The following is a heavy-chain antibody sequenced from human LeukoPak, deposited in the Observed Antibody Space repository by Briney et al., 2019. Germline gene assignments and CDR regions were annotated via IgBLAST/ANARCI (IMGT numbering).Heavy chain of an antibody. Sequence: VASVKVSCKASGGTFSSYAISWVRQPPGQGLEWMGWISAYNGNTNHAQNFQGRVIMTTDTSTTTAYMELRSLTSDDTAVYYCSREIYGRFDYWGQGTLVSVSS. J-gene: IGHJ4*02. CDR1: GGTFSSYA. V-gene: IGHV1-18*01. CDR3: SREIYGRFDY. CDR2: ISAYNGNT. D-gene: IGHD4-17*01.